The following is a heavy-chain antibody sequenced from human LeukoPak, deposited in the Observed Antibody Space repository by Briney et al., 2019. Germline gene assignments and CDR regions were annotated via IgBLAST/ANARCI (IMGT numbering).Heavy chain of an antibody. V-gene: IGHV3-9*01. CDR3: AKDYCGGDCYSGWYFDL. J-gene: IGHJ2*01. D-gene: IGHD2-21*02. Sequence: PGGSLRLSCAASGFTFDDYAMHWVRQAPGKGLEWVSGISYNSDTIAYADSVKGGFTISRDNAKNSLYLQMNVLRAESAAFYYCAKDYCGGDCYSGWYFDLWGRGTLVTVSS. CDR2: ISYNSDTI. CDR1: GFTFDDYA.